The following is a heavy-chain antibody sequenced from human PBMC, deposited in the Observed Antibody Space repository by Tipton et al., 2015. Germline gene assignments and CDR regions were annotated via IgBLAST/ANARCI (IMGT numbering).Heavy chain of an antibody. CDR2: VFYTGST. V-gene: IGHV4-59*12. CDR3: AMIDSFGSYFDY. J-gene: IGHJ4*02. CDR1: GGSISSEY. D-gene: IGHD3-22*01. Sequence: TLSLTCTVSGGSISSEYWSWIRQPPGKGLEWIGYVFYTGSTYYNPPLKSRVTMSVDSSKNQFSLNLRSVTAADTAVYYCAMIDSFGSYFDYWGQGTLVTVSS.